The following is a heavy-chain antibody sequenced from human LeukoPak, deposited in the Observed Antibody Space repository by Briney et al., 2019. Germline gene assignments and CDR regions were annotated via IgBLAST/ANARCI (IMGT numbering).Heavy chain of an antibody. V-gene: IGHV5-51*01. J-gene: IGHJ4*02. D-gene: IGHD5-12*01. CDR1: GYSFSDYW. Sequence: GESLKISCKASGYSFSDYWIGWVRQMPGKGLEWMGIIYPGDSDTRYSPSFQGQVTISADKSISTAYLQWSSLEASDTAMYYCARPYSGYDSSFDYWGQGTLVTVSS. CDR2: IYPGDSDT. CDR3: ARPYSGYDSSFDY.